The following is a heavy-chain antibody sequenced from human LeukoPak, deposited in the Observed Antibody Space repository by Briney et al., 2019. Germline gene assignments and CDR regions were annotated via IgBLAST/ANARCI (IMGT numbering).Heavy chain of an antibody. V-gene: IGHV1-2*02. CDR1: GYTFTGYY. CDR2: INPNSGGT. J-gene: IGHJ4*02. CDR3: AREYYYDSSGYFPVFDY. Sequence: GASVKVSCKASGYTFTGYYMHWVRQAPGQGLEWMGWINPNSGGTNYAQKFQGRVTMTRDTSISTAYMELSRLRSDDTAVYYCAREYYYDSSGYFPVFDYWGQGTLVTVSS. D-gene: IGHD3-22*01.